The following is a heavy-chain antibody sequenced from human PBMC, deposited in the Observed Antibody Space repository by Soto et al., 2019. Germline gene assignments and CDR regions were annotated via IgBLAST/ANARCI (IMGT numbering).Heavy chain of an antibody. CDR3: AKGVVREPAYFDA. J-gene: IGHJ4*02. CDR1: GFTVSAFA. CDR2: ISYAGRNE. V-gene: IGHV3-30*18. D-gene: IGHD3-10*01. Sequence: QVQMVESGGGVAQPGGSLRLSGAVAGFTVSAFAMYWVRQAPGKGLEWVALISYAGRNEDYAESVRGRFTISRDNSKNTLYLDMNSMSAEDSAVYFCAKGVVREPAYFDAWGQGTLVTVAS.